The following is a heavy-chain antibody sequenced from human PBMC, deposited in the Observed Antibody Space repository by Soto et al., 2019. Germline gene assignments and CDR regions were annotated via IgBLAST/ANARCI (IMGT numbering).Heavy chain of an antibody. CDR2: ISYDGSNK. J-gene: IGHJ3*02. V-gene: IGHV3-30-3*01. CDR1: GFTFSSYA. Sequence: PGGSLRLSCAASGFTFSSYAMHWVRQAPGKGLEWVAVISYDGSNKYYADSVKGRFTISRDNSKNTLYLQMNSLRAEDTAVYYCARRASDDAFDIWGQGTMVTVSS. CDR3: ARRASDDAFDI.